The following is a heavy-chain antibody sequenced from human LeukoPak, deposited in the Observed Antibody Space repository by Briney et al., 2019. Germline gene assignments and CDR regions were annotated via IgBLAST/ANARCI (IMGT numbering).Heavy chain of an antibody. J-gene: IGHJ4*02. Sequence: GASVKVSCKASGYTFTSYYMHWVRQAPGQGLEWMGWISAYNGNTNYAQKLQGRVTMTTDTSTSTAYMELRSLRSDDTAVYYCARDEGYSGYDGFDYWGQGTLVTVSS. V-gene: IGHV1-18*04. D-gene: IGHD5-12*01. CDR3: ARDEGYSGYDGFDY. CDR1: GYTFTSYY. CDR2: ISAYNGNT.